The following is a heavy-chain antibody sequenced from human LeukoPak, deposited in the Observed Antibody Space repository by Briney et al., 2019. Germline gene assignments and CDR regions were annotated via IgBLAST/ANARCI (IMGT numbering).Heavy chain of an antibody. CDR2: IIPIFGTA. D-gene: IGHD1-1*01. J-gene: IGHJ3*02. CDR3: ARERSPSGTTETDAFDI. Sequence: GASVKVSCKASGYTFTSYYMHWVRQAPGQGLEWMGGIIPIFGTANYAQKFQGRVMITADESTSTAYMELSSLRSEDTAVYYCARERSPSGTTETDAFDIWGQGTMVTVSS. CDR1: GYTFTSYY. V-gene: IGHV1-69*13.